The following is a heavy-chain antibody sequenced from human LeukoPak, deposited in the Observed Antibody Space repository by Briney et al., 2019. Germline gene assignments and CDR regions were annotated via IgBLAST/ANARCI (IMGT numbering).Heavy chain of an antibody. CDR2: ISTYNGDT. CDR3: ARDPSNTSGWYIYFDF. V-gene: IGHV1-18*01. CDR1: GYSFTHYA. J-gene: IGHJ4*02. D-gene: IGHD6-19*01. Sequence: ASVKVSCKTSGYSFTHYAISWVRQAPGQGLEWMGWISTYNGDTKYAQKLQGRFTMTSDTSTSTVYMEPRSLTSDDTAVYYCARDPSNTSGWYIYFDFWGQGTLVTVSS.